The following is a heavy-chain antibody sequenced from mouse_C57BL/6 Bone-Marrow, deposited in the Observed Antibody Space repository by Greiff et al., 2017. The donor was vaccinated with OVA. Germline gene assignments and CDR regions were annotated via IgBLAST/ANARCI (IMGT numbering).Heavy chain of an antibody. V-gene: IGHV1-26*01. J-gene: IGHJ4*01. D-gene: IGHD2-3*01. CDR1: GYTFTDYY. CDR3: ARRWLGPYYYAMDY. Sequence: VQLQQSGPELVKPGASVKISCKASGYTFTDYYMNWVKQSHGKSLEWIGDINPNNGGTSYNQKLKGKATLTVDKSSSTAYMELRSLTSEDSAVYYCARRWLGPYYYAMDYWGQGTSVTVSS. CDR2: INPNNGGT.